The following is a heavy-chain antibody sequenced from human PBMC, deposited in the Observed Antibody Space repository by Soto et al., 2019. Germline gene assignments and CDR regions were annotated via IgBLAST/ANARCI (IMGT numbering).Heavy chain of an antibody. CDR3: ARTYDSSGYYYPIPPD. Sequence: GGSLRLSCAASGFTFSSYWMSWVRQAPGKGLEWVANIKQDGSEKYYVDSVKGRFTISRDNAKNSLYLQMNSLRAEDTAVYYCARTYDSSGYYYPIPPDWGQGTLVTVSS. CDR2: IKQDGSEK. CDR1: GFTFSSYW. J-gene: IGHJ4*02. D-gene: IGHD3-22*01. V-gene: IGHV3-7*05.